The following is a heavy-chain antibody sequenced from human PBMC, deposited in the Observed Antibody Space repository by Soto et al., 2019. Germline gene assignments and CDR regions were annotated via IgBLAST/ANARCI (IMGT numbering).Heavy chain of an antibody. V-gene: IGHV3-74*01. D-gene: IGHD2-2*02. CDR2: INSDGSST. CDR1: GFTFSSYW. Sequence: PGGSLRLSCAASGFTFSSYWMHWVRQAPGKGLVWVSRINSDGSSTSYADSVKGRFTISRDNAKNTLYLQVNSLRAEDTAVYYCAREDIVVVPAAIGEQAYYYYYGLDVWGQGTTVTVYS. CDR3: AREDIVVVPAAIGEQAYYYYYGLDV. J-gene: IGHJ6*02.